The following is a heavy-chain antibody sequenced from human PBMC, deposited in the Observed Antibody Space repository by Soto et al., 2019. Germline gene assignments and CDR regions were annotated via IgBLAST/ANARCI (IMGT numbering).Heavy chain of an antibody. Sequence: QVQLVQSGAEMTKPGSSVKVSCQSFGGTFNTYAMNWVRQAPGQGPEWMGDISPMFGAANYAPKSQGRVTMAADESTGTSYMLLSSLTSEDMALYFCAREVQVHTPAFVYWGQGTLVTVSS. V-gene: IGHV1-69*19. CDR3: AREVQVHTPAFVY. D-gene: IGHD3-10*01. CDR2: ISPMFGAA. J-gene: IGHJ4*02. CDR1: GGTFNTYA.